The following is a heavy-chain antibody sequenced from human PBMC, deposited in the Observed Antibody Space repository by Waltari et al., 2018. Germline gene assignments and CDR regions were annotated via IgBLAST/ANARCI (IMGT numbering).Heavy chain of an antibody. CDR2: VNHSGST. J-gene: IGHJ4*02. Sequence: QVHLQQWGAGLLKPSETLSLTCTVYSGSFSDYSWSWIRQPPGKGLEWIGEVNHSGSTNYDPSLKSRVTISVDTSKNEFSLKLSSVTAADTAVYYCVRHWKYWGQGTLVTVSS. D-gene: IGHD1-1*01. CDR3: VRHWKY. V-gene: IGHV4-34*01. CDR1: SGSFSDYS.